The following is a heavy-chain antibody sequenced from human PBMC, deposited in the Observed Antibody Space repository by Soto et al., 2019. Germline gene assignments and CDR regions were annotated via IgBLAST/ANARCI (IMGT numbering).Heavy chain of an antibody. Sequence: PLSLTCTVSGGSISSGDYFWSWIRQPPGKGLEWIGYIYYSGSTYYNPSLKSRVTISVDTSKNQFSLKLSSVTAADTAVYYCARVRYDSSGYYNWFDPWGQGTLVTVSS. CDR1: GGSISSGDYF. V-gene: IGHV4-30-4*01. J-gene: IGHJ5*02. CDR3: ARVRYDSSGYYNWFDP. D-gene: IGHD3-22*01. CDR2: IYYSGST.